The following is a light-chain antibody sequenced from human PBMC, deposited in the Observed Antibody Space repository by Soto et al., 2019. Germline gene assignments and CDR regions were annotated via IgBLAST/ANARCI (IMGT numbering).Light chain of an antibody. CDR1: SSNIGGNS. CDR2: DDD. J-gene: IGLJ1*01. CDR3: GSWDSSLSAYV. V-gene: IGLV1-51*01. Sequence: QSVMTQPPSVSAAPGQKVTISCSGSSSNIGGNSVSWYQQLPGTAPKLLIYDDDKRPSGIPDRFSGSKSGTSATLAITGFQTGDEADYYCGSWDSSLSAYVFATGTKLTVL.